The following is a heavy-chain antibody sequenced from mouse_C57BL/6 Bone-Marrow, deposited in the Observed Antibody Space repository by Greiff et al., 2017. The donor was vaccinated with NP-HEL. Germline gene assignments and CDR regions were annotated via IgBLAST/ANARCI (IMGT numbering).Heavy chain of an antibody. CDR2: IDPENGDT. CDR1: GFNIKDDY. J-gene: IGHJ2*01. Sequence: EVQLQQSGAELVRPGASVKLSCTASGFNIKDDYMHWVKQRPEQGLEWIGWIDPENGDTEYASKFQGKATITADTSSNTAYLRLSSLTSEDTAVYYCTTKGLRRNYWGQGTTLTVSS. V-gene: IGHV14-4*01. D-gene: IGHD2-4*01. CDR3: TTKGLRRNY.